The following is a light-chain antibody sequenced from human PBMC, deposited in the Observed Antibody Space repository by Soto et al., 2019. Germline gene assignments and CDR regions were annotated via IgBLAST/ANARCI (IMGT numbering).Light chain of an antibody. Sequence: QSALTQPPSASGSPGQSVTISCTGTSSDVGGYNYVSWYQQHPGKAPKLMISEVSKRPSGVPDRFSGSKSGNTDSLTVSGLQAEDEADYYCSSFAGNNNCVFGGGTKLTVL. J-gene: IGLJ2*01. CDR3: SSFAGNNNCV. CDR2: EVS. V-gene: IGLV2-8*01. CDR1: SSDVGGYNY.